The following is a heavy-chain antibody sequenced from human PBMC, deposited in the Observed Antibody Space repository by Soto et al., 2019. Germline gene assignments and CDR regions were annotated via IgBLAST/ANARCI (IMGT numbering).Heavy chain of an antibody. V-gene: IGHV4-59*01. D-gene: IGHD3-10*01. CDR2: IYYTGTT. CDR1: DSPISSYY. J-gene: IGHJ3*02. CDR3: ARVWGGAFDI. Sequence: SETLSLTCTVSDSPISSYYWGWFRQPPGLGLEWVGYIYYTGTTTYNPSLKSRVTISVDTSKNQFSLKLSSVTAADTAVYYCARVWGGAFDIWGQGTMVTVSS.